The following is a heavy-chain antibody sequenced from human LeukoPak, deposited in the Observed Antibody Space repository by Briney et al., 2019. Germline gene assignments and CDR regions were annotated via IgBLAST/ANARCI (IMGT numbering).Heavy chain of an antibody. J-gene: IGHJ4*02. CDR1: GFTFSSYS. CDR3: ARDSRATAVDY. V-gene: IGHV3-21*01. D-gene: IGHD5-12*01. Sequence: GGSLRLSCAASGFTFSSYSMNWVRQAPGKGLEWVSSISSSSSYIYYADSVKGRFTISRDNAKSSLYLQMNSPRAEDTAVYYCARDSRATAVDYWGQGTLVTVSS. CDR2: ISSSSSYI.